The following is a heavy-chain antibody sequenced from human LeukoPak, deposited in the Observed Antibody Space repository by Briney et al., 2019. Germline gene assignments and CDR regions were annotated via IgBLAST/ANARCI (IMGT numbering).Heavy chain of an antibody. CDR2: VYSENT. Sequence: SETLSLTCTVSGDSISSSSFFWGWIRQPPGKGLEWIGAVYSENTYYNPSLKSRVSISVDTSKNQFSLKLSSVTAADTAVYYCARVPSGDFWSGCFTPTYPPDYYYYYYMDVWGKGTTVTVSS. J-gene: IGHJ6*03. V-gene: IGHV4-39*07. CDR3: ARVPSGDFWSGCFTPTYPPDYYYYYYMDV. D-gene: IGHD3-3*01. CDR1: GDSISSSSFF.